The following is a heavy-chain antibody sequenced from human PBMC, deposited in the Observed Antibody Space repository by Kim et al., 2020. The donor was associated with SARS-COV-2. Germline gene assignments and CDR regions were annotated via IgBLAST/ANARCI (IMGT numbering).Heavy chain of an antibody. D-gene: IGHD5-18*01. CDR1: GGTFSSYA. CDR3: ASSDHGYSYGLGDYFDY. CDR2: IIPIFGTA. V-gene: IGHV1-69*13. J-gene: IGHJ4*02. Sequence: SVKVSCKASGGTFSSYAISWVRQAPGQGLEWMGGIIPIFGTANYAQKFQGRVTITADESTSTAYMELSSLRSEDTAVYYCASSDHGYSYGLGDYFDYWGQGTLVTVSS.